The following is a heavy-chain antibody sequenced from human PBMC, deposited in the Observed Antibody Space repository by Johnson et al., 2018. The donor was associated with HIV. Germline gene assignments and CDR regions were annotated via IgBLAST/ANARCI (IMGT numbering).Heavy chain of an antibody. V-gene: IGHV3-30*04. D-gene: IGHD3-3*01. CDR3: ARVIYNFWSGPHAFDI. Sequence: QVQLVESGGGVVQPGRSLRLSCAASGFTFNTYAMYWVRQAPGKGLEWVAIISYDGGNKYCADSVKGRFIISRDNARNTLYLQMNSLRAEDTAVYYCARVIYNFWSGPHAFDIWGQGTMVTVSS. CDR1: GFTFNTYA. CDR2: ISYDGGNK. J-gene: IGHJ3*02.